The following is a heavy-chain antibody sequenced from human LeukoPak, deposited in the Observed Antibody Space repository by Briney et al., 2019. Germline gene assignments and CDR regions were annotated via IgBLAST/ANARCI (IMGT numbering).Heavy chain of an antibody. CDR1: GFTFDDYA. D-gene: IGHD3-3*01. CDR2: ISWNGGSI. Sequence: GGSLRLSCAASGFTFDDYAMHWVRQAPGKGLEWVSGISWNGGSIGYADSVKGRFTISRDNAKNSLYLQMNSLRAEDTALYYCAKGDETHTRYDFWSRYYYYYGMDVWGQGTTVTVSS. V-gene: IGHV3-9*01. CDR3: AKGDETHTRYDFWSRYYYYYGMDV. J-gene: IGHJ6*02.